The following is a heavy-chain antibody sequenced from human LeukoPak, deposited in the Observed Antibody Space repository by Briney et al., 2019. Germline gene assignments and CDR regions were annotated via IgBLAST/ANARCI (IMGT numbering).Heavy chain of an antibody. V-gene: IGHV3-66*01. D-gene: IGHD6-13*01. CDR1: GFTVSSNY. Sequence: GSLLLSCASSGFTVSSNYMSWVRQAPGKGLEGVSVLYSGGSTYYAYSVKGRFTISRVNSKNTLYLQMNSLRAEDTAVYYCSRASIAAAGYYFDYWGQGTLVTVSS. CDR3: SRASIAAAGYYFDY. CDR2: LYSGGST. J-gene: IGHJ4*02.